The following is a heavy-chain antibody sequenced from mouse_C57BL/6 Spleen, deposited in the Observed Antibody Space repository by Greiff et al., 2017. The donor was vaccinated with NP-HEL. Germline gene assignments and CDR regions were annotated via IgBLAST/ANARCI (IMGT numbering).Heavy chain of an antibody. V-gene: IGHV1-55*01. CDR2: IYPGSGST. CDR3: AREGLRREAYAMDD. D-gene: IGHD2-4*01. Sequence: QVQLQQPGAELVKPGASVKMSCKASGYTFTSYWITWVKQRPGQGLEWIGDIYPGSGSTSYNEKFKSKATLTVDTSSSTAYMQRSSLTSEDSAVYYGAREGLRREAYAMDDWGQGTSVTVSS. J-gene: IGHJ4*01. CDR1: GYTFTSYW.